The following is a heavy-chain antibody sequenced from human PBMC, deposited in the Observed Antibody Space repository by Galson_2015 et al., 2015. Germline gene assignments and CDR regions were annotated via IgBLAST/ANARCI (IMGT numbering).Heavy chain of an antibody. Sequence: SLRLSCAASGFIFSSHTMSWVRQAPGKGLEWVSSITGSGSTYYADSVKGRFTISRDNSKNTLYLQMNSLRAEDTAVYYCTRGSPKGHDYWGQGTLVTVSS. J-gene: IGHJ4*02. V-gene: IGHV3-23*01. CDR1: GFIFSSHT. CDR2: ITGSGST. D-gene: IGHD6-6*01. CDR3: TRGSPKGHDY.